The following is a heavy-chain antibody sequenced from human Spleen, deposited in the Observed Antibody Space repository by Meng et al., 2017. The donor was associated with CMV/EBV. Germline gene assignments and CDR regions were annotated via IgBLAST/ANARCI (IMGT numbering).Heavy chain of an antibody. CDR1: GYTFTSYG. D-gene: IGHD7-27*01. CDR2: INPNSGGT. CDR3: ARGTGDSYYYYGMDV. J-gene: IGHJ6*02. Sequence: ASVKVSCKASGYTFTSYGISWVRQAPGQGLEWMGWINPNSGGTNYAQKFQGRVTMTRDTSISTAYMELSRLRSDDTAVYYCARGTGDSYYYYGMDVWGQGTTVTVSS. V-gene: IGHV1-2*02.